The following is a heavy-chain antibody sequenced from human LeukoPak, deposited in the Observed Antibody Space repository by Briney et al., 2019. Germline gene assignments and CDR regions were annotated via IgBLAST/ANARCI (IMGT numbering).Heavy chain of an antibody. Sequence: ASVKVSCKASGYTFTSYDINWVRQATGQGLEWMGWMNPNSGNTGYAQKFQGRVTITRNTSISTAYMELSSLRSEDTAVYYCARVGYCSSTSCYTGAFDIWGQGTMVTVSS. D-gene: IGHD2-2*02. J-gene: IGHJ3*02. V-gene: IGHV1-8*03. CDR3: ARVGYCSSTSCYTGAFDI. CDR2: MNPNSGNT. CDR1: GYTFTSYD.